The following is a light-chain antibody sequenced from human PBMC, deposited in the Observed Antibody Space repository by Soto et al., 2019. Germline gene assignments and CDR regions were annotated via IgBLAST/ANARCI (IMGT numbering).Light chain of an antibody. J-gene: IGKJ4*01. CDR3: QRRSNWPQLT. V-gene: IGKV3-11*01. CDR2: DAS. CDR1: QSVSSY. Sequence: EIVLTQSPATLSLSPGERATLSCRASQSVSSYLAWYQQKPGQAPSLLIYDASNRATGIPARFSGSGSGTDFTLTIRSLEPEDCAVYYCQRRSNWPQLTFGGGTKVDIK.